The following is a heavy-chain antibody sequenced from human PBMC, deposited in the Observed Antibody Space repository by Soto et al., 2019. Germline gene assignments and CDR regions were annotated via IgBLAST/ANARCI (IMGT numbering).Heavy chain of an antibody. V-gene: IGHV1-3*01. Sequence: ASVKVSCKASGYTFTSYAMHWVRQAPGQRLEWMGWINAGNGNTKYSQKFQGRVTITRDTSASTAYMELSSLRSEDTAVYYCARTYYDFWSGLGGYFDYWGQGTLVTV. D-gene: IGHD3-3*01. CDR2: INAGNGNT. CDR3: ARTYYDFWSGLGGYFDY. J-gene: IGHJ4*02. CDR1: GYTFTSYA.